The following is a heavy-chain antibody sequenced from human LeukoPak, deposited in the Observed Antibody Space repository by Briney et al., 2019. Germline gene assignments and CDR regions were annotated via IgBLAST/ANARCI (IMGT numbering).Heavy chain of an antibody. CDR3: ASSALYGAHDY. D-gene: IGHD4-17*01. Sequence: QPGRSLRLSCAASGFTFSSYGMHWVRQAPGKGLVWVAVIWYDGSNKYYAGSVKGRFTISRDNSKNTLYLQMNSLRAEDTAVYYCASSALYGAHDYWGQGTLVTVSS. CDR2: IWYDGSNK. V-gene: IGHV3-33*01. CDR1: GFTFSSYG. J-gene: IGHJ4*02.